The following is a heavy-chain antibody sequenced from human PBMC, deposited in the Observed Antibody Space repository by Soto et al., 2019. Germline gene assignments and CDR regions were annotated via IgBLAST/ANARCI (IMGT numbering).Heavy chain of an antibody. J-gene: IGHJ4*02. CDR2: IYHSGTT. V-gene: IGHV4-38-2*01. CDR3: ARWRNDCSTTSCYHFDY. D-gene: IGHD2-2*01. Sequence: PSETLSLTCAVSDFSIIRGHYWGWIRQPPGKGLEWIGTIYHSGTTYNNPSLKSRVTMSVDKSKNQFSLKLSSVTAADTAVYYCARWRNDCSTTSCYHFDYWGQGTLVTVSS. CDR1: DFSIIRGHY.